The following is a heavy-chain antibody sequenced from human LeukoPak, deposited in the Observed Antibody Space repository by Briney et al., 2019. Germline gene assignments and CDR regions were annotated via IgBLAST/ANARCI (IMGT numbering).Heavy chain of an antibody. Sequence: GGSLRLSCAASGFTVSSNYMSWVRQAPGKGLEWVSVLYSGGSTYYADSVKGRFTISRDNSKNTLYFQMNSLRAEDTAVYYCSRIATTDPYYFDYWGQGTLVTVSS. V-gene: IGHV3-53*01. CDR3: SRIATTDPYYFDY. CDR2: LYSGGST. CDR1: GFTVSSNY. D-gene: IGHD4-17*01. J-gene: IGHJ4*02.